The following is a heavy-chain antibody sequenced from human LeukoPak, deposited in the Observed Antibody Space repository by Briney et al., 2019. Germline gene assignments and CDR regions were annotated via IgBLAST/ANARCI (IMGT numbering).Heavy chain of an antibody. CDR3: ARDAARAFDI. CDR2: IYSGGST. V-gene: IGHV3-53*01. J-gene: IGHJ3*02. CDR1: GFTVTSNY. Sequence: GGSLRLSCSSSGFTVTSNYMSWVRQAPGKGLEWVSVIYSGGSTYYADSVKGRFTISRDNAKNTLYLQMNSLRAEDTAVYYCARDAARAFDIWGQGTMVTVSS. D-gene: IGHD6-13*01.